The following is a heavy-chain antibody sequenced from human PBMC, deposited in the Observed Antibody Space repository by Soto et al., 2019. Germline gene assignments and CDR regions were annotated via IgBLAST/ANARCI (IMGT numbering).Heavy chain of an antibody. CDR3: AKGGRQWLVTSDFNY. Sequence: SETLSLTCTVSGGSISNYYWSWIRQPPGKGLEWVGYIYYSGSTNYNPSLKSRVTISVDTSKNQFFLKLSSVTAEDTAVYYCAKGGRQWLVTSDFNYWGQGALVTVSS. J-gene: IGHJ4*02. CDR1: GGSISNYY. D-gene: IGHD6-19*01. V-gene: IGHV4-59*03. CDR2: IYYSGST.